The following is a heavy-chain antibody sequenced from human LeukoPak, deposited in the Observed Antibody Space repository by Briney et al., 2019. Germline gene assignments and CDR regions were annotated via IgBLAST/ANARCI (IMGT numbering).Heavy chain of an antibody. V-gene: IGHV3-23*01. CDR3: AKDPYYDSSGYYFYYYYIDV. Sequence: GGSLRLSCAASGFTFSSYAMSWVRQAPGKGLEWVSAISGSGGGTFYADSVKGRFTISRDNSKNTLYLQMNSLRAEDTAVYYCAKDPYYDSSGYYFYYYYIDVWGKGTTVTVSS. D-gene: IGHD3-22*01. CDR2: ISGSGGGT. J-gene: IGHJ6*03. CDR1: GFTFSSYA.